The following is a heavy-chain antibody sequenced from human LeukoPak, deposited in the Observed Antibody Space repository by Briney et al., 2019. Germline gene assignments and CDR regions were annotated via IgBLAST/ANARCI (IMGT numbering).Heavy chain of an antibody. V-gene: IGHV4-39*01. Sequence: SETLSLTCTVPVGSLSSSSYYWGWIRRPPGEGLEWIGSIYYSGSAYYNPSLKSRVTISVDTSKNQFPLKLNSVTAADTAVYFCARHVGSGSWFDYWGQGTLVTVSS. D-gene: IGHD6-13*01. J-gene: IGHJ4*02. CDR1: VGSLSSSSYY. CDR2: IYYSGSA. CDR3: ARHVGSGSWFDY.